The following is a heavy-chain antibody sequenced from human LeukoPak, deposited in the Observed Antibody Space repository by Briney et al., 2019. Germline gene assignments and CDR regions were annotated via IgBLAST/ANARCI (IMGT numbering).Heavy chain of an antibody. CDR2: ISSSGSTI. J-gene: IGHJ5*02. CDR1: GFTFSSYE. CDR3: ARDSSGYPNWFDP. V-gene: IGHV3-48*03. D-gene: IGHD3-22*01. Sequence: PGGSLRLSCAASGFTFSSYEMNWVRQAPGKGLEWVSYISSSGSTIYYADSVKGRFTISRDNAKNSLYLQMNSLRAGDTAVYYCARDSSGYPNWFDPWGQGTLVTVSS.